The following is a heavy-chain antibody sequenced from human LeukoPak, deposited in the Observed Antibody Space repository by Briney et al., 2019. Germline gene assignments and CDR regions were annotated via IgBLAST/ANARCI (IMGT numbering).Heavy chain of an antibody. J-gene: IGHJ4*02. Sequence: AGGSLRLSCAASGFTFSSYSMNWVRQAPGKGLEWVSSISSSSSYIYYADSVKGRFTISRDNAKNSLYLQMNSLRAEDTAVYYCARGRGMAFPADYWGQGTLVTVSS. V-gene: IGHV3-21*01. D-gene: IGHD2-15*01. CDR3: ARGRGMAFPADY. CDR2: ISSSSSYI. CDR1: GFTFSSYS.